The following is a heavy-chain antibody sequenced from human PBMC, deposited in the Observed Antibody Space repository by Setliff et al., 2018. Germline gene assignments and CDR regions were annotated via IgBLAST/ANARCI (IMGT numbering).Heavy chain of an antibody. CDR3: VRSAVYCARDCYPRYFDS. D-gene: IGHD2-21*01. V-gene: IGHV4-38-2*01. CDR1: GGSVTSHY. J-gene: IGHJ4*02. CDR2: IYHSGST. Sequence: SSETLSLTCAVSGGSVTSHYWSWIRQPPGKGLEWIGSIYHSGSTYYNPSLKSRVTISVDTSNNEFSLRMASVTSADTAIYYCVRSAVYCARDCYPRYFDSWGQGTLVTVSS.